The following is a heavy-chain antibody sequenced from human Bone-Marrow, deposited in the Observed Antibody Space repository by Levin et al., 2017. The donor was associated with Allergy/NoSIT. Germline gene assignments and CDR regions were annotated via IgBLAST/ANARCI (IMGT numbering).Heavy chain of an antibody. V-gene: IGHV3-23*01. Sequence: PGGSLRLSCGASGFPFSIYVMNWVRQAPGKGLEWVSSISGGGGPTYYADSVKGRFTISRDNSKNTVYLEMNSLRADDTAVYYCAKHLMVDYGEDVWWDAFDIWGHGTVVTVSS. CDR1: GFPFSIYV. CDR2: ISGGGGPT. CDR3: AKHLMVDYGEDVWWDAFDI. J-gene: IGHJ3*02. D-gene: IGHD4-17*01.